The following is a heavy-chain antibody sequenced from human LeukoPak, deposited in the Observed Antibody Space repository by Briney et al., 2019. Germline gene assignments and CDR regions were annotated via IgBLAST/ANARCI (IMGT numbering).Heavy chain of an antibody. CDR1: GFTFSSYN. V-gene: IGHV3-13*01. D-gene: IGHD3-16*01. CDR2: IGTAGDT. CDR3: ARGRNGYYFDY. J-gene: IGHJ4*02. Sequence: GGSLRLSCAASGFTFSSYNMNWVRQATGKGLEWVSAIGTAGDTYYPGSVKGRFTISRENAKNSSYLQMNSLRAGDTAVYYCARGRNGYYFDYWGQGTLVTVSS.